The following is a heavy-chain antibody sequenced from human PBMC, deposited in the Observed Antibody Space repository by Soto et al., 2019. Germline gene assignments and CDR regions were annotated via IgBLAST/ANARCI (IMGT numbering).Heavy chain of an antibody. CDR3: ARGRPFYDFWSGYYRGGMDV. D-gene: IGHD3-3*01. J-gene: IGHJ6*02. V-gene: IGHV4-34*01. Sequence: SETLSLTCAVYGGSFICYYWSWIRQPPGKGLDWIGEINHSGSTNYNPSLKSRVTISVDTSKNQFSLKLSSVTAADTAVYYCARGRPFYDFWSGYYRGGMDVWGQGNTVTVSS. CDR2: INHSGST. CDR1: GGSFICYY.